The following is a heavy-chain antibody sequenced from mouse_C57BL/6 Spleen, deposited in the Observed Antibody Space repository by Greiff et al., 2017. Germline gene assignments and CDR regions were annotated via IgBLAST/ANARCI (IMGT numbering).Heavy chain of an antibody. CDR1: GYTFTSYW. CDR2: IDPSDSYT. Sequence: QVQLQQPGAELVKPGASVKLSCKASGYTFTSYWMQWVKQRPGQGLEWIGEIDPSDSYTNYNQKFKGKATLTVDTATSTAYMQLSSLTSEDSADYYCARSVATDAMDYWGQGTSVTVSS. D-gene: IGHD1-1*01. CDR3: ARSVATDAMDY. V-gene: IGHV1-50*01. J-gene: IGHJ4*01.